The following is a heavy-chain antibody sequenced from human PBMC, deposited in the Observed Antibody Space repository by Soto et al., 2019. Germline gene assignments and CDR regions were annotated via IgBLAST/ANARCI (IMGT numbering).Heavy chain of an antibody. D-gene: IGHD3-3*01. CDR1: GFTFSSYF. V-gene: IGHV3-23*01. Sequence: EVQLLESGGGLVQPGGSLTLACAASGFTFSSYFMSWVRQAPGKGLEWVSAIRGGDDATYYAASVKGRFTISRDNSRNTLYLQMNSLGAEDTALYYCVKDWSGNNCPCMDVWGQGTTVTVSS. J-gene: IGHJ6*02. CDR2: IRGGDDAT. CDR3: VKDWSGNNCPCMDV.